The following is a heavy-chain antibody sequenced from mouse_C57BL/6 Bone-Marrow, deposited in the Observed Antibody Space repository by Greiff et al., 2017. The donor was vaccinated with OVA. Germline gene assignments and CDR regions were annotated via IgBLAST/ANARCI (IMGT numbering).Heavy chain of an antibody. CDR2: IYPGDGDT. J-gene: IGHJ1*03. V-gene: IGHV1-82*01. Sequence: VKLQESGPELVKPGASVKISCKASGYAFSSSWMNWVKQRPGKGLEWIGRIYPGDGDTNYNGKFKGKATLTADKSSSTAYMQLSSLTSEDSAVYFCARRGFITTVVAPGYWYFDVWGTGTTVTVSS. CDR3: ARRGFITTVVAPGYWYFDV. CDR1: GYAFSSSW. D-gene: IGHD1-1*01.